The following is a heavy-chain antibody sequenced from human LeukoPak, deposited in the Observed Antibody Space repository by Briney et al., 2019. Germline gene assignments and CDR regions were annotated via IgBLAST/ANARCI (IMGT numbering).Heavy chain of an antibody. Sequence: GGSLRLSCAASGFTVSSDYMGWVRQAPEKGLEWVSLISSGGSTYYADSLKGRFTISRDNSKNTLYLQMNSLRAEDTAVYYCAKRITMVRGVIRREYYFDYWGQGTLVTVSS. CDR3: AKRITMVRGVIRREYYFDY. D-gene: IGHD3-10*01. CDR2: ISSGGST. V-gene: IGHV3-66*01. J-gene: IGHJ4*02. CDR1: GFTVSSDY.